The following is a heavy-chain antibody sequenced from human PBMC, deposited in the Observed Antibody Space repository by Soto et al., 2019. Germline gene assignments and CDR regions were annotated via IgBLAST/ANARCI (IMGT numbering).Heavy chain of an antibody. V-gene: IGHV1-18*01. J-gene: IGHJ6*02. CDR3: ARDPRGFLEWFYYYYGMDV. Sequence: ASVKVSCKASGYTFTSYGISWVRQAPGQGLEWMGWISAYNGNTNYAQRLQGRVTMTTDTSTSTAYMELRSLRSDDTAVYYCARDPRGFLEWFYYYYGMDVWGQGTTVTVSS. D-gene: IGHD3-3*01. CDR1: GYTFTSYG. CDR2: ISAYNGNT.